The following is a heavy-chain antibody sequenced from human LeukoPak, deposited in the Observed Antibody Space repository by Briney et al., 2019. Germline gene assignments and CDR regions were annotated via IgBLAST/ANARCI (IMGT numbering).Heavy chain of an antibody. CDR1: GFTFSSYS. CDR2: IKQDGSEK. V-gene: IGHV3-7*01. D-gene: IGHD3-22*01. Sequence: GGSLRLSCAASGFTFSSYSMNWVRQAPGKGLEWVANIKQDGSEKYYVESVKGRFTISRDNAKNSLYLQMNSLRAEDTAVYYCARETKDSSGYYEGYWGQGTLVTVSS. J-gene: IGHJ4*02. CDR3: ARETKDSSGYYEGY.